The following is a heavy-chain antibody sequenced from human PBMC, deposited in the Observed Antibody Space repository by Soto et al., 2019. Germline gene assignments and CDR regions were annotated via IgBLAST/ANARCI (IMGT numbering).Heavy chain of an antibody. Sequence: EVQLVETGGGLIQPGGSLRLSCAVSGFTVSSNYMNWVRQAPGKGLEWVSLIYTSGSTYYADSVKGRFTISRDNSKNMLYLQMNSLRAEDTAVYYCARELHCGSGNYFGLDVWGQGTTVTVSS. J-gene: IGHJ6*02. CDR1: GFTVSSNY. V-gene: IGHV3-53*02. CDR3: ARELHCGSGNYFGLDV. D-gene: IGHD3-10*01. CDR2: IYTSGST.